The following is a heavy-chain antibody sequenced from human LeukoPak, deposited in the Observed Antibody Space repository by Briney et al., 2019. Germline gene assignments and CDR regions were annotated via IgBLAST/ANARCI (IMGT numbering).Heavy chain of an antibody. CDR3: ARDPIPNPRPVANWFDP. Sequence: TGGSLRLSCAASGFTFSSYGMHWVRQAPGKGLEWVAVIWYDGSNKYYADSVKGRFTISRDNSKNTLYLQMNSLRAEDTAVYYCARDPIPNPRPVANWFDPWGQGTLVTVSS. J-gene: IGHJ5*02. CDR2: IWYDGSNK. V-gene: IGHV3-33*01. CDR1: GFTFSSYG.